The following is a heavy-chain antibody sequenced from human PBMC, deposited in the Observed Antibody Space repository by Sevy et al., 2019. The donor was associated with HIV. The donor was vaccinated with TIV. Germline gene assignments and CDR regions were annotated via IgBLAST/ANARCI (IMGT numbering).Heavy chain of an antibody. Sequence: ASVKVSCKASGYTFTSYAMHCVRQAPGQRLEWMGWINAGNGNTKYSQKFQGRVTITRDTSASTAYIELSSLRSEDTAVYYCAREVGNYGRWFDPWGQGTLVTVSS. CDR3: AREVGNYGRWFDP. CDR2: INAGNGNT. V-gene: IGHV1-3*01. CDR1: GYTFTSYA. D-gene: IGHD3-10*01. J-gene: IGHJ5*02.